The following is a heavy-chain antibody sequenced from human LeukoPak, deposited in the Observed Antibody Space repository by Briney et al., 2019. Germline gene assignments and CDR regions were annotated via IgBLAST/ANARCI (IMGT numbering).Heavy chain of an antibody. CDR2: IKSEADGGTT. V-gene: IGHV3-15*01. D-gene: IGHD3-22*01. J-gene: IGHJ4*02. CDR1: GFTFTNAW. Sequence: GWSLTLSCVASGFTFTNAWLSWFRQAPGKGLEWVGHIKSEADGGTTDYPAPVNDRFIISRDDSKHTLYLQMNNLKIDDTAVYYCAKYDTSVNFDYWGQGTLVTVSS. CDR3: AKYDTSVNFDY.